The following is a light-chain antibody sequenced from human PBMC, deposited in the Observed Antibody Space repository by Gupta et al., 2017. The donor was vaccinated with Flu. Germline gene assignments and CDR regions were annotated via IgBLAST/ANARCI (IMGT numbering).Light chain of an antibody. Sequence: QSMLTQPPSASGSPGQRVTISCSGSSSHIGSNTVNWYQQPPGTAPKLLIYSTRQRTAGVPDRFSGSKSGTAASLAISGLQEEEEADYYCAAWDDSRKGVFGGGTKVTVL. V-gene: IGLV1-44*01. CDR2: STR. J-gene: IGLJ3*02. CDR3: AAWDDSRKGV. CDR1: SSHIGSNT.